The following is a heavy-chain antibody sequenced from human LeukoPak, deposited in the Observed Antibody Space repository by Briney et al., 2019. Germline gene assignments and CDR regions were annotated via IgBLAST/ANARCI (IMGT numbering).Heavy chain of an antibody. CDR1: GGSITKNGYY. D-gene: IGHD3-3*01. CDR2: MHYSGST. J-gene: IGHJ5*02. CDR3: AREYDFWTGTDFSRGWLDP. V-gene: IGHV4-39*07. Sequence: SEPLSLTCSVSGGSITKNGYYWGWIRQSPETGLEWIGSMHYSGSTYYNPSLNSRVTISVDTSKNQFSLKLTSVTAADTAIYYCAREYDFWTGTDFSRGWLDPWGQGILVTVSS.